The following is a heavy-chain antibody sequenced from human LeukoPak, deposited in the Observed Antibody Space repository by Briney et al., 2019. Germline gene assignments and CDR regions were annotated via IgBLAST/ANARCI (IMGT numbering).Heavy chain of an antibody. CDR3: ARGDILTGYCLDY. Sequence: NPGGSLRLSCAASGFTFSSYSMNWVRQAPGEGLEWVSSISSSSSYIYYADSVKGRFTISRDNAKNSLYLQMNSLRAEDTAVYYCARGDILTGYCLDYWGQGTLVTVSS. J-gene: IGHJ4*02. D-gene: IGHD3-9*01. V-gene: IGHV3-21*01. CDR1: GFTFSSYS. CDR2: ISSSSSYI.